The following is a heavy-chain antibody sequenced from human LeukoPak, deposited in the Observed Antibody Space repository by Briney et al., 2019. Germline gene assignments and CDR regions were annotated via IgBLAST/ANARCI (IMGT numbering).Heavy chain of an antibody. V-gene: IGHV4-59*01. CDR3: VREQRSYDFSSSFYVAHGMDV. CDR2: VFYTGST. J-gene: IGHJ6*02. CDR1: GGSLGTFY. D-gene: IGHD3-3*01. Sequence: SETLSLTCTVSGGSLGTFYWSWLRRPPGKGLEWIGYVFYTGSTNYNPSLKSRVTISVDTSKNQVSLKLTSVTAADTAVYYCVREQRSYDFSSSFYVAHGMDVWGQGTTVIVSS.